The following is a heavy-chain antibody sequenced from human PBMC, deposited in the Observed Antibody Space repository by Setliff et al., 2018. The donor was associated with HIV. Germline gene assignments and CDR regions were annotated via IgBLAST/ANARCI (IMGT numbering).Heavy chain of an antibody. CDR2: INSDGRST. V-gene: IGHV3-74*01. CDR1: GFTFSTYW. J-gene: IGHJ3*02. CDR3: ASWRVPRDAFDI. D-gene: IGHD3-3*01. Sequence: GGSLRLSCAASGFTFSTYWMIWVRQAPGEGLVWISRINSDGRSTIYADSVKGRFTISRDNAKNTLYLQLNSLRVEDTAVYFCASWRVPRDAFDIWGLGTRVTV.